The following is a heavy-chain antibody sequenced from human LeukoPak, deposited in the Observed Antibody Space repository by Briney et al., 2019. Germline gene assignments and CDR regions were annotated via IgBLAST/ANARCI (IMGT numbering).Heavy chain of an antibody. CDR3: ARADYDFWSGYRSGAFDI. V-gene: IGHV4-31*03. Sequence: SETLSLTCTVSGGSISSGGYYWSWIRQHPGKGLEWIGYIYYSGSTYYNPSLKSRVTISVDTSKNQFSLKLSSVTAADTAVYYCARADYDFWSGYRSGAFDIWGQGTMVTVSS. CDR2: IYYSGST. J-gene: IGHJ3*02. CDR1: GGSISSGGYY. D-gene: IGHD3-3*01.